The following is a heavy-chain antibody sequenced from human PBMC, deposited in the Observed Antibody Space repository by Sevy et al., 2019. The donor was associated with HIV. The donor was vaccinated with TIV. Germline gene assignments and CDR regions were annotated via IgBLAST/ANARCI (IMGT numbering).Heavy chain of an antibody. J-gene: IGHJ6*02. D-gene: IGHD3-22*01. CDR2: ISYDGGVK. CDR1: GFTFSIYA. V-gene: IGHV3-30*04. Sequence: GALRLSCAASGFTFSIYAMHWVRQAPDKGLEWVAVISYDGGVKYFADSVKGRVTISRDNSKNTLYLQMNSLRPEDTAVYYCARDLPSAVINPFYYYGLDVWGQGTTVTVSS. CDR3: ARDLPSAVINPFYYYGLDV.